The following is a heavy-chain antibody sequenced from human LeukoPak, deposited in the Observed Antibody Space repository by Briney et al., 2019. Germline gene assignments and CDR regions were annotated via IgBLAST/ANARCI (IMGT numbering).Heavy chain of an antibody. CDR1: GFSLSTSGVR. CDR2: IDWDDDK. V-gene: IGHV2-70*04. J-gene: IGHJ3*02. CDR3: ARVGYDYDSSGYLGAFDI. Sequence: SGPTLVNPTQTLPLTCTFSGFSLSTSGVRVRWIRQPPGKALEWLARIDWDDDKFYSTSLKTRLTISKDTSKNQVVLTTTNMDPVDTATYYCARVGYDYDSSGYLGAFDIWGQGTMVTVSS. D-gene: IGHD3-22*01.